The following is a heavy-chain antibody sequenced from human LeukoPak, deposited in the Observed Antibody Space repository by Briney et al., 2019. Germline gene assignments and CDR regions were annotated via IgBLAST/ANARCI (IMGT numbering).Heavy chain of an antibody. D-gene: IGHD2-2*01. CDR3: ARGAYCSSTSCWRRANYGMDV. Sequence: GGSLRLSCAASGFTFSSYSMNWVRQAPGKGLEWVSSISSSSSYIYYADSVKGRFTISRDNSKNTLYLQMNSLRAEDTAVYYCARGAYCSSTSCWRRANYGMDVWGQGTTVTVSS. CDR1: GFTFSSYS. J-gene: IGHJ6*02. V-gene: IGHV3-21*01. CDR2: ISSSSSYI.